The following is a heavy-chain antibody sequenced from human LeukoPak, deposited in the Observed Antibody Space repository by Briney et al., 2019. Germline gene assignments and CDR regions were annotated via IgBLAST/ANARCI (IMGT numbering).Heavy chain of an antibody. J-gene: IGHJ4*02. CDR2: IYSGGNT. CDR1: GFTFSSSA. CDR3: AGQLGNSGHSY. D-gene: IGHD3-22*01. V-gene: IGHV3-66*04. Sequence: PGGSLRLSCAASGFTFSSSAMSWVRQAPGKGLEWVSIIYSGGNTAYADSVKDRFTISRDNFKNTLYLQMNSLRAEDTAVYYCAGQLGNSGHSYWGQTTLVTVSS.